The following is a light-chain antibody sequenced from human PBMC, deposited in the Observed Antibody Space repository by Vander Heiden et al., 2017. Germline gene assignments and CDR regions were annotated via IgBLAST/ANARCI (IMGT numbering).Light chain of an antibody. CDR3: QQNRT. CDR1: QSVSSHY. J-gene: IGKJ1*01. CDR2: DAS. V-gene: IGKV3-20*01. Sequence: EIVLTQYPGTLSLSLGESATLSCRVSQSVSSHYLAWYQKKPGQAPRLLMYDASSRATGISDRFSGSGSGTDFTLTITRLEPEDFAVYYCQQNRTFGQGTKVEIK.